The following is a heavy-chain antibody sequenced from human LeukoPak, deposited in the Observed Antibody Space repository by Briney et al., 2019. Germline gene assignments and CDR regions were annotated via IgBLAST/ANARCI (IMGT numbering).Heavy chain of an antibody. D-gene: IGHD4-17*01. J-gene: IGHJ4*02. Sequence: PGGSLRLSCTASGFTFGDYAMSWVRQAPGKGLEWVGFIRSKAYGGTTDYAAPVKGRFTISRDDSKNTLYLQMNSLKTEDTAVYYCTTLPGGYGDYFDYWGQGTLVTVSS. CDR3: TTLPGGYGDYFDY. V-gene: IGHV3-49*04. CDR2: IRSKAYGGTT. CDR1: GFTFGDYA.